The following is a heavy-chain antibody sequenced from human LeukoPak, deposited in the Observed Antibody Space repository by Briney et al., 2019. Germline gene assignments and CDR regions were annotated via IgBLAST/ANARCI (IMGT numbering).Heavy chain of an antibody. V-gene: IGHV3-30*18. CDR2: ISYDGSNK. CDR3: ANLYYGSGSPT. J-gene: IGHJ5*02. CDR1: GFTFSSYG. D-gene: IGHD3-10*01. Sequence: PGGSLRLSCAASGFTFSSYGMHWVRQAPGKGLEWVAVISYDGSNKYYADSVKGRFTISRDNSKNTLYLQMNSLRAEDTAVYYCANLYYGSGSPTWGQGTLVTVSS.